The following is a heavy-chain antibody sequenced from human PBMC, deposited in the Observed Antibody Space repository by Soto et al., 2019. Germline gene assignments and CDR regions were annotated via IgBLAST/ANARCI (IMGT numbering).Heavy chain of an antibody. CDR3: ARDGSSVPYSSSSGSDY. CDR2: ISSSSSTI. J-gene: IGHJ4*02. D-gene: IGHD6-6*01. V-gene: IGHV3-48*01. CDR1: GFTFSSYS. Sequence: PGGAPRLSCAASGFTFSSYSNNLGRPGPGKGLEWVSYISSSSSTIYYADSVKGRFTISRDNAKNSLYLQMNSLRAEDTAVYYCARDGSSVPYSSSSGSDYWGQGTLVTVSS.